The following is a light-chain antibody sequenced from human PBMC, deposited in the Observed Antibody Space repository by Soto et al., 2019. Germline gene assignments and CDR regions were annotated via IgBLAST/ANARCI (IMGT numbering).Light chain of an antibody. J-gene: IGKJ4*01. CDR3: QQYINWPPLT. Sequence: EIVMTQSPATLSVSPGERATLSCRASQSVSSKLTWYQQKPGQPPRLLIYGASTRATGIPARFSGSGSGTECTLTISSLQSEDYAVYYCQQYINWPPLTFGGGTKVEIK. CDR1: QSVSSK. CDR2: GAS. V-gene: IGKV3-15*01.